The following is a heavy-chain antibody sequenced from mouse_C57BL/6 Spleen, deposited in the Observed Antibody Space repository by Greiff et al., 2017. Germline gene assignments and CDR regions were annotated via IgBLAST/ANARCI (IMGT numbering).Heavy chain of an antibody. CDR3: ARGGSSYRAWFAD. CDR1: GYTFTTYP. D-gene: IGHD1-1*01. Sequence: VQLQQSGAELVKPGASVKMSCKASGYTFTTYPIEWMKQNHGKSLEWIGNFHPYNDDTKYNEKFKGKATLTVEKSCSTVYLELSRLTSDDSAVYYCARGGSSYRAWFADWGKGTLVTVSA. V-gene: IGHV1-47*01. CDR2: FHPYNDDT. J-gene: IGHJ3*01.